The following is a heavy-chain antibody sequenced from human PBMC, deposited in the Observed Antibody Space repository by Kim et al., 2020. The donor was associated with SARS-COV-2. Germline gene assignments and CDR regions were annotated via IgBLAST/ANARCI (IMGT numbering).Heavy chain of an antibody. CDR3: ARLDTMKRISYYFDY. Sequence: SETLSLTCTVSGGSISSSSYYWGWIRQPPGKGLEWIGSIYYSGSTYYNPSLKSRVTISVDTSKNQFSLKLSSVTAADTAVYYCARLDTMKRISYYFDYWGQGTLVTVSS. CDR1: GGSISSSSYY. J-gene: IGHJ4*02. CDR2: IYYSGST. V-gene: IGHV4-39*01. D-gene: IGHD3-22*01.